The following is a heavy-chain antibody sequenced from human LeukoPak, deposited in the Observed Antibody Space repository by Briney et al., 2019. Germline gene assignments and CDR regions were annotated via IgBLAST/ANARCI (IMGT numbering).Heavy chain of an antibody. J-gene: IGHJ4*02. CDR3: AEDRFRWELLHHGDNFDY. CDR2: ISSSGSTI. D-gene: IGHD1-26*01. V-gene: IGHV3-48*03. Sequence: GGSLRLSCAASGFTFSSYEMNWVRQAPGKGLEWVSYISSSGSTIYYADSVKGRFTISRDNAKNSLYLQMNSLRAEDTAVYYCAEDRFRWELLHHGDNFDYWGQGTLVTVSS. CDR1: GFTFSSYE.